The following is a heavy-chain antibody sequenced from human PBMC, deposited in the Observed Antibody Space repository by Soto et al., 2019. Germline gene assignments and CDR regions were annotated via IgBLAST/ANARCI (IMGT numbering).Heavy chain of an antibody. Sequence: QVQLQESGPGLVKPSQTLSLTCTVSGGSISSGDYYWSWIRQPPGKGLEWIGSIYYSGSTYYNPSLKRLVTISVDTSKNPFSLKLNSVTAADTAVYYCASRHSSPYFDYWGQGTLVTVSS. D-gene: IGHD6-13*01. CDR3: ASRHSSPYFDY. V-gene: IGHV4-30-4*01. CDR1: GGSISSGDYY. J-gene: IGHJ4*02. CDR2: IYYSGST.